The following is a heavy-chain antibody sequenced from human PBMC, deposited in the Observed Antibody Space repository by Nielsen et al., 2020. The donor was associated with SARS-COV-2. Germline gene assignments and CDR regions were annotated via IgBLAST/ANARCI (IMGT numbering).Heavy chain of an antibody. D-gene: IGHD3-10*01. CDR1: GYTFTGYY. CDR2: VSPSGGDT. Sequence: ASVKVSCKASGYTFTGYYMHWVRQAPGQGLEWMGIVSPSGGDTSYAQKFQGRVTMTRDTSTSTVYMELSSLRFDDTAVYYCARAPRDGSGLFDYWGQGTLVTVSS. CDR3: ARAPRDGSGLFDY. J-gene: IGHJ4*02. V-gene: IGHV1-46*01.